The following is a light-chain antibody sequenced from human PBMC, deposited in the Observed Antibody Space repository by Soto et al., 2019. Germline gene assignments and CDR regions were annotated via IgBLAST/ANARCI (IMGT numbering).Light chain of an antibody. V-gene: IGKV3-20*01. CDR1: QRVTNNY. J-gene: IGKJ1*01. Sequence: PGGRATLSCRASQRVTNNYLAWYQQRPGLAPRLLIYGASTRTAGIPDRFTGSGSGTDFTLTISRLEPEDFAVYYCQQYGTSRTFGQGTKVDIK. CDR2: GAS. CDR3: QQYGTSRT.